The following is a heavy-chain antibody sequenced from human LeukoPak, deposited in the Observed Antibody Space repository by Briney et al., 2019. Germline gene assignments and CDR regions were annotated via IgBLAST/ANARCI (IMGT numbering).Heavy chain of an antibody. CDR1: GFIFSDYY. CDR3: ARRYCTPSSCYSDY. V-gene: IGHV3-11*01. CDR2: ISDGGRPL. Sequence: GGSLRLSCAASGFIFSDYYMSWIRQAPGKGLEWVSFISDGGRPLHYADSVKGRFTISRDNAKNSLYLQMNSLRDEDTAVYFCARRYCTPSSCYSDYWGQGALVTVSS. D-gene: IGHD2-8*01. J-gene: IGHJ4*02.